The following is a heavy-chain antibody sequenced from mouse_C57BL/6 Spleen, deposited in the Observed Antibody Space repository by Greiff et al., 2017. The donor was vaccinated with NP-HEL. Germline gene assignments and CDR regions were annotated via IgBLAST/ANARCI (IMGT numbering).Heavy chain of an antibody. CDR2: IDPSDSET. Sequence: LQQPGAELVRPGSSVKLSCKASGYTFTSYWMHWVKQRPIQGLEWIGNIDPSDSETHYNQKFKDKATLTVDKSSSTAYMKLSSLTSEDSAVYYCARSEDYYGSSYPWYFDVLGTGTTVTVSS. D-gene: IGHD1-1*01. V-gene: IGHV1-52*01. J-gene: IGHJ1*03. CDR1: GYTFTSYW. CDR3: ARSEDYYGSSYPWYFDV.